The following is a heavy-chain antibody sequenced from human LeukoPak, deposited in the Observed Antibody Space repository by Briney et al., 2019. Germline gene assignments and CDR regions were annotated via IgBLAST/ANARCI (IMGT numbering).Heavy chain of an antibody. Sequence: SETLSLTCTVSGGSISSSPYYWGWIRQPPGKGLEWIGSMYYSGNTHYNPSLKSRVTISVDTSKNQFSLKQSSVTAADTAVYYCARGYGWAFDYWGQGTLVTVSS. CDR3: ARGYGWAFDY. CDR1: GGSISSSPYY. V-gene: IGHV4-39*01. D-gene: IGHD3-10*01. J-gene: IGHJ4*02. CDR2: MYYSGNT.